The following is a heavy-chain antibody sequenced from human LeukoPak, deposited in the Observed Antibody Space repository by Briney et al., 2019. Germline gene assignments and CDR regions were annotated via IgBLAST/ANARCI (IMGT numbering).Heavy chain of an antibody. Sequence: GGSLRLSCAASGFTFSSYEMNWVRQAPGKGLEWVTYISSSGSTIYYADSVKGRFTISRDNAKNSLYLQMNSLRAEDTAVYYCARVQPGYSGLGWFDYWGQGTLVTVSS. CDR3: ARVQPGYSGLGWFDY. J-gene: IGHJ4*02. CDR2: ISSSGSTI. V-gene: IGHV3-48*03. CDR1: GFTFSSYE. D-gene: IGHD2-15*01.